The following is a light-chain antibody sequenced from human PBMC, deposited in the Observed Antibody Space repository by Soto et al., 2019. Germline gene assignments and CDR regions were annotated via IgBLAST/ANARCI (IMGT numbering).Light chain of an antibody. CDR1: QSVSSSY. V-gene: IGKV3-20*01. Sequence: EIVLTQSPGTLSLSPGERATLSCRTSQSVSSSYLAWYQQKPGQAPRLLIYGASSRATGIPGRFSGSGSGTDFTLTISRLEPEDFAVYYCQQYNNWPTWTFGQGTKWIS. CDR2: GAS. J-gene: IGKJ1*01. CDR3: QQYNNWPTWT.